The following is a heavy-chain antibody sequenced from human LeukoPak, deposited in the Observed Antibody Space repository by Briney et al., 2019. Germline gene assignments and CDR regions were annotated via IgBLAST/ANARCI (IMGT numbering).Heavy chain of an antibody. J-gene: IGHJ3*02. Sequence: GGSLRLSCAASGFTFSSYAMHWVRQAPGKGLEWVAVISYDGSNKYYADSVKGRFTISRDNSKNTLYLQMNSLRAEDTAVYYCARLGSGYSGIPFDIWGQGTMVTVSS. V-gene: IGHV3-30-3*01. CDR2: ISYDGSNK. CDR1: GFTFSSYA. CDR3: ARLGSGYSGIPFDI. D-gene: IGHD5-12*01.